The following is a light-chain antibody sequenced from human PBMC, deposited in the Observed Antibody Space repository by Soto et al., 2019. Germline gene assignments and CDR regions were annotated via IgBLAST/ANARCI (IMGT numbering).Light chain of an antibody. CDR1: QSVTNSY. Sequence: EIVLTQSPGSLSLSPGERATLSCRASQSVTNSYLAWYQQKPGQAPRLLMYGASTRATGIPDRFSGSGSGTDFTLTISRLEPEDFAVYYCQQYGSSPQTFGQGTKLEIK. J-gene: IGKJ2*01. V-gene: IGKV3-20*01. CDR3: QQYGSSPQT. CDR2: GAS.